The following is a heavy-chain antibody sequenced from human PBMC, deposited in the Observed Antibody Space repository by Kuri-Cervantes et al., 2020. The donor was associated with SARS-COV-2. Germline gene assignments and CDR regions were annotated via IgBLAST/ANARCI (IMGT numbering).Heavy chain of an antibody. D-gene: IGHD3-16*02. CDR3: ARDHRMITFGGVIDHFDY. V-gene: IGHV1-18*04. J-gene: IGHJ4*02. Sequence: ASVKVSCKASGYTFTSYGISWVRQAPGQGREWMGWISGYNGNTNYAQKLQGRVTMTTDTSTSTADMELRSLRSDDTAVYYWARDHRMITFGGVIDHFDYWGQGTLVTVSS. CDR2: ISGYNGNT. CDR1: GYTFTSYG.